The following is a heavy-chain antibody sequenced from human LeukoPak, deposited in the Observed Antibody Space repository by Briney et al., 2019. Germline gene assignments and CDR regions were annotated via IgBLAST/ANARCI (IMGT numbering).Heavy chain of an antibody. J-gene: IGHJ5*01. V-gene: IGHV4-61*01. D-gene: IGHD6-19*01. CDR2: IYHGSA. Sequence: PSDTLSLTCTVSGGSFSSSRYYWTWLRQPRGNGLEWIGYIYHGSATYNPSLESRVTISMDTSKNQFSLKVTSVTAADTAVYYCAREGGRQWLVSGTLDSWGQGTLVTVSS. CDR1: GGSFSSSRYY. CDR3: AREGGRQWLVSGTLDS.